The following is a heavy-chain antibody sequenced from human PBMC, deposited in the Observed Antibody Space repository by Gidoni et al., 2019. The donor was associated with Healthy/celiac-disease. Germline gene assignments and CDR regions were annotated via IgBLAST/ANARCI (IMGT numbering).Heavy chain of an antibody. D-gene: IGHD3-9*01. V-gene: IGHV1-2*04. J-gene: IGHJ4*02. CDR2: INPNSGGT. CDR1: GYTFTGYY. Sequence: QVQLVQSGAEVKKPGASVKVSCKASGYTFTGYYMHWVRQAPGQGLEWMGWINPNSGGTNYAQKFQGWVTMTRDTSISTAYMELSRLRSDDTAVYYCARGEYYDILTGYLNYWGQGTLVTVSS. CDR3: ARGEYYDILTGYLNY.